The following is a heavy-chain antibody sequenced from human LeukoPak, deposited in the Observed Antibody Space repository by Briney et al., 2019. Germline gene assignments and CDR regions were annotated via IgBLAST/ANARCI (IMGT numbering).Heavy chain of an antibody. CDR3: ARGVSRCYPRGCYYYYMDV. V-gene: IGHV4-31*03. CDR1: GGSISSGGYY. CDR2: IYYSGST. D-gene: IGHD2-2*01. Sequence: SQTLSLTCTVSGGSISSGGYYWTWIRQHPGKGLEWFGYIYYSGSTYYNPSLKSRVTISVDTSKDQFSLKLSSVTAADTAVYYCARGVSRCYPRGCYYYYMDVWGKGTTVTVSS. J-gene: IGHJ6*03.